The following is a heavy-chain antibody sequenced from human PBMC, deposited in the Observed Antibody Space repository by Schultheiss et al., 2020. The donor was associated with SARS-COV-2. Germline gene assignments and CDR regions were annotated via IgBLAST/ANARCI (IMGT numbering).Heavy chain of an antibody. D-gene: IGHD3-22*01. CDR2: ISGSGGST. CDR3: AKGHLFYDRPNFDY. V-gene: IGHV3-23*01. J-gene: IGHJ4*02. Sequence: GGSLRLSCAASGFTFSNYAMSWVRQAPGKGLEWAAAISGSGGSTYYADSVKGRFTISRDNSKNTLYLQMSSLRAEDTAVYYCAKGHLFYDRPNFDYWGQGTLVTVSS. CDR1: GFTFSNYA.